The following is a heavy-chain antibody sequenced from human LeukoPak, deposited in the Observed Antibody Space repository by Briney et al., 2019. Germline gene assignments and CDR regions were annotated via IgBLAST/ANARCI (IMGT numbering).Heavy chain of an antibody. CDR1: GFIFSTYS. CDR3: ARAHYYGSGSYPSYYYYGMDV. J-gene: IGHJ6*02. CDR2: ITDGGSYI. D-gene: IGHD3-10*01. V-gene: IGHV3-21*01. Sequence: GGSLRLSCAASGFIFSTYSMDWVRQAPGKGLEWVSSITDGGSYIYYADSVKGRFTISRDNAKNSLYLQMNSLRAEDTAVYYCARAHYYGSGSYPSYYYYGMDVWGQGTTVTVSS.